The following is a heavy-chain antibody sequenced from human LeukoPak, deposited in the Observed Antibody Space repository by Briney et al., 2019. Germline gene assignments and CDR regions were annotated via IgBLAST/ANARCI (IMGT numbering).Heavy chain of an antibody. J-gene: IGHJ4*02. CDR1: GFTFSSYA. CDR2: ISDSGGTT. D-gene: IGHD6-13*01. CDR3: AKDRYSSSWY. Sequence: GGSLRLSCGASGFTFSSYAMSWVRQAPGKGPEWLSMISDSGGTTKYADSVKGRFTISRDNSKNTLYLQMNSLRAEDTAVYYCAKDRYSSSWYWGQGTLVTVSS. V-gene: IGHV3-23*01.